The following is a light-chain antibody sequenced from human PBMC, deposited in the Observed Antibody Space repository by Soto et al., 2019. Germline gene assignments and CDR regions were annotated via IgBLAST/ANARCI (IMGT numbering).Light chain of an antibody. CDR3: QHYFECPPRT. V-gene: IGKV3-15*01. J-gene: IGKJ1*01. CDR2: GAS. CDR1: ETVATN. Sequence: VLTQSAATLSVSPGERATLSCWSSETVATNLAWYQQKPGQAPRLLISGASTRAAEISDRFRGSGSGTEFTLTIRSLRSKDSAIYDGQHYFECPPRTFGQGTKVEI.